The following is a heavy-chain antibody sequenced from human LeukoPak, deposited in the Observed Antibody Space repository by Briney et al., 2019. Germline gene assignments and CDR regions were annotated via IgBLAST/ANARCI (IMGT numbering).Heavy chain of an antibody. CDR1: GASIRSGDHH. J-gene: IGHJ4*02. V-gene: IGHV4-30-4*08. CDR3: ARDGRGFGELRFDY. D-gene: IGHD3-10*01. Sequence: PSQTLSLTCSVSGASIRSGDHHWSWLRQSPGKGLEWIGYIYFSGSRSSNPSLRSRLTISVDTSKNQFSLKLSSVTAADTAVYYCARDGRGFGELRFDYWGQGTLVTVSS. CDR2: IYFSGSR.